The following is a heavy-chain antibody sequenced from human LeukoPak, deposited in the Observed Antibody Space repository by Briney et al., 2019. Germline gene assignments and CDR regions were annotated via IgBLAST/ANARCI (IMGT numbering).Heavy chain of an antibody. CDR2: ISYDGSNK. CDR1: GFTFSSYA. J-gene: IGHJ4*02. CDR3: ARDWRGQFDY. V-gene: IGHV3-30-3*01. D-gene: IGHD3-3*01. Sequence: GRSLRLSCAASGFTFSSYAMHWVRQAPGKGLEWVAVISYDGSNKYYADSVKGRFTISRDNSKNTLYLQMNSLRAEDTAVYYCARDWRGQFDYWGQGTLVTVSS.